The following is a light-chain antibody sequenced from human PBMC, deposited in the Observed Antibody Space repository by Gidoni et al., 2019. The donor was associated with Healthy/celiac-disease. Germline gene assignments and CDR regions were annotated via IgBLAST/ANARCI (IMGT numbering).Light chain of an antibody. CDR3: QHYNSFPPT. J-gene: IGKJ4*02. CDR2: APS. Sequence: DLQMTQSPSSLSASIGDRVSITCRASQVISNYLAWFQQKPGKAPKSLIHAPSSLQNGVPSKFSGSGSGTDFTLTITSLQPEDFAPYYCQHYNSFPPTFGGGTKVEIK. CDR1: QVISNY. V-gene: IGKV1-16*02.